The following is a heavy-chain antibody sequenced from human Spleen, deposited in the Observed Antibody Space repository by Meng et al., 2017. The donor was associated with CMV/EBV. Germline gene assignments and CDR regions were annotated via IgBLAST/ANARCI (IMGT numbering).Heavy chain of an antibody. D-gene: IGHD2-2*01. CDR3: AKYAAVGERLYYFDY. Sequence: GGSLRLSCAASGFTFSSYAMSWVRQAPGKGLEWVSSIGATAGGTYYADSVKGRFTIPRDNAKNTLYLQMNSLRAEDTAVYYCAKYAAVGERLYYFDYWGQGTLVTVSS. V-gene: IGHV3-23*01. CDR2: IGATAGGT. J-gene: IGHJ4*02. CDR1: GFTFSSYA.